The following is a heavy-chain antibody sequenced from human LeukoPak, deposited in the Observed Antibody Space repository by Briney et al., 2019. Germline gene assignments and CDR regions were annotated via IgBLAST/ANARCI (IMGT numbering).Heavy chain of an antibody. J-gene: IGHJ4*02. CDR3: ARARSGSDDFWSGYCFDY. V-gene: IGHV4-34*01. D-gene: IGHD3-3*01. Sequence: PSETLPLTCAVYGGSFSGYYWSWIRQPPGKGLEWIGEINHSGSTNYNPSLKSRVTISVDTSKNQFSLKLSSVTAADTAVYYCARARSGSDDFWSGYCFDYWGQGTLVTVSS. CDR2: INHSGST. CDR1: GGSFSGYY.